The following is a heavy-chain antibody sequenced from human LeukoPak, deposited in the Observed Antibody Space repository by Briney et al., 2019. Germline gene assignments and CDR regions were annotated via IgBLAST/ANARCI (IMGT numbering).Heavy chain of an antibody. Sequence: PGGSLRLSCAASGFTFSSYGMHWVRQAPGKGLEWVAVISYDGSNKYYADSVKGRFTISRDNSKNTLYLQMNSLRAEDTAVYYCAKDPWRRQQLGRSYFDYWGQGTLVTVSS. CDR1: GFTFSSYG. V-gene: IGHV3-30*18. CDR2: ISYDGSNK. J-gene: IGHJ4*02. CDR3: AKDPWRRQQLGRSYFDY. D-gene: IGHD6-13*01.